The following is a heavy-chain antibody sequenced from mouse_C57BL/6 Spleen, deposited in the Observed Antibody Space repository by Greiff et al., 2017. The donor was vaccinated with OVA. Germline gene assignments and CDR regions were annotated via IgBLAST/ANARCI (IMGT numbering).Heavy chain of an antibody. CDR2: IWSGGST. CDR1: GFSLTSYG. J-gene: IGHJ3*01. V-gene: IGHV2-2*01. CDR3: ARPTVVAPGFAY. Sequence: VKLMESGPGLVQPSQSLSITCTVSGFSLTSYGVHWVRQSPGKGLEWLGVIWSGGSTDYNAAFISRLSISKDKSKSQVFFKMNSLQADDTAIYYCARPTVVAPGFAYWGQGTLVTVSA. D-gene: IGHD1-1*01.